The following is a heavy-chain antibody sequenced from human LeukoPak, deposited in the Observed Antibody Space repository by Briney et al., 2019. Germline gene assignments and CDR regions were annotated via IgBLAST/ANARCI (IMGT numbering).Heavy chain of an antibody. CDR3: ARLQWLSTPFFDY. CDR1: GHSIINSYY. D-gene: IGHD6-19*01. J-gene: IGHJ4*02. Sequence: SETLSLTCTVSGHSIINSYYWGWIRQPPGKGLEWIGYIYYSGSTNYNPSLKSRVTISVDTPKNQFSLKLISVTAADTAVYFCARLQWLSTPFFDYWGQGTLVTVSS. CDR2: IYYSGST. V-gene: IGHV4-59*08.